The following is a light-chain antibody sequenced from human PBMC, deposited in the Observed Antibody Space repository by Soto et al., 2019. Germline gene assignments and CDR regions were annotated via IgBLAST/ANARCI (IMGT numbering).Light chain of an antibody. CDR1: QSVSSSN. CDR2: GAS. J-gene: IGKJ1*01. CDR3: QQYNNWPRGT. V-gene: IGKV3-20*01. Sequence: IVLTHSPGTLSFSPGEIATLSVGAGQSVSSSNLGWYHQKPGQAPRLLIYGASSRATGIPARFSGSGSGREFTLTINSLQPEDSAVYYCQQYNNWPRGTFGQGTKVDIK.